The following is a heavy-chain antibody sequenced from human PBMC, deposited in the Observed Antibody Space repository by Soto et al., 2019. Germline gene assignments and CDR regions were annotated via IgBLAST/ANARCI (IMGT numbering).Heavy chain of an antibody. CDR2: TYYRSNWSN. CDR3: ARGYAFDI. CDR1: GDSVSSNSAA. V-gene: IGHV6-1*01. Sequence: QSQTLSLTCAISGDSVSSNSAAWNWLRQSPSRGLEWLGRTYYRSNWSNDYALSVKGRITINPDTSKNQFSLQLNSLTPEDTAVYYCARGYAFDIWGQGTMVTVSS. J-gene: IGHJ3*02.